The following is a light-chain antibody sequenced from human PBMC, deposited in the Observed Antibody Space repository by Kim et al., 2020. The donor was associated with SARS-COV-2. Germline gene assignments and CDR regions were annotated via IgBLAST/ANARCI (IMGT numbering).Light chain of an antibody. V-gene: IGKV1-5*03. CDR2: KAS. J-gene: IGKJ2*01. CDR3: QQYHSYT. CDR1: QSISSW. Sequence: DIQMTQSPSTLSASVGDRVTITCRASQSISSWLAWYQQKPGKAPKLLIYKASSLESGVPSRFSGSGSGTDFTLTISSLQPDDFATYYCQQYHSYTFGQGTKLEI.